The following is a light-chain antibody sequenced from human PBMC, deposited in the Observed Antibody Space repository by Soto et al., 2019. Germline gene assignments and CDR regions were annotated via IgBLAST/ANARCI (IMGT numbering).Light chain of an antibody. CDR3: QQYGASPQT. V-gene: IGKV3-20*01. CDR1: QSVGSS. J-gene: IGKJ1*01. CDR2: GAS. Sequence: IALTQSPGTLSLTIGERANLSCRASQSVGSSLSWYQQKPGQAPRLLFYGASNRATAIPDRFSGSGFGTDFTLTIARLEPEDFAVYYCQQYGASPQTFGPGTKADI.